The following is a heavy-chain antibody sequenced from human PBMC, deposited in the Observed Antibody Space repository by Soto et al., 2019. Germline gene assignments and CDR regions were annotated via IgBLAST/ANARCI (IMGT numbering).Heavy chain of an antibody. D-gene: IGHD3-3*01. CDR3: AKSSPSIFGVPTTSRYYGMDV. Sequence: GGSLRLSCAASGFTFSSYAMSWVRQAPGKGLEWVSAISGSGGSTYYADSVKGRFTISRDNSKNTLYLQMNSLRAEDTAVYYCAKSSPSIFGVPTTSRYYGMDVWGQGTTVTVSS. CDR1: GFTFSSYA. J-gene: IGHJ6*02. V-gene: IGHV3-23*01. CDR2: ISGSGGST.